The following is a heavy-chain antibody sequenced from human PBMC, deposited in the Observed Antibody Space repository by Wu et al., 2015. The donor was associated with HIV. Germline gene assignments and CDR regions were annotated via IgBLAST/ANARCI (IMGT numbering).Heavy chain of an antibody. CDR2: ITPVLGST. CDR1: RDTFKRFA. J-gene: IGHJ4*02. CDR3: TRSSFAGSSDTWYSFDK. D-gene: IGHD6-13*01. V-gene: IGHV1-69*11. Sequence: QVQLVQSGTQIKKPGSSVKVSCKASRDTFKRFAITWVRQAPGQGLECMGKITPVLGSTVYTQKFQDRVTITADESTSTSYMELRNLRSEDTAVYFCTRSSFAGSSDTWYSFDKWGQGTLVTVSS.